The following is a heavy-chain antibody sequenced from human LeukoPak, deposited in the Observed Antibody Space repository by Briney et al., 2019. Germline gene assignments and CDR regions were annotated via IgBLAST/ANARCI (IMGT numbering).Heavy chain of an antibody. V-gene: IGHV3-30*01. D-gene: IGHD3-16*01. CDR2: ISYDGSNK. CDR1: GFTFSSYA. Sequence: GGSLRLSCAASGFTFSSYAMHWVRQAPGRGLEWVAVISYDGSNKYYADSVKGRFTISRDNSKNTLYLQMNSLRAEDTAVYYCARVPYWGNYYFDYWGQGTLVTVSS. CDR3: ARVPYWGNYYFDY. J-gene: IGHJ4*02.